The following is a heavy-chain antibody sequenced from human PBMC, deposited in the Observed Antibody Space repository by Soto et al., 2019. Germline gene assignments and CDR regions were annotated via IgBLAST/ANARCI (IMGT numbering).Heavy chain of an antibody. Sequence: EVQLAESGGGLAKSGGSLRLSCAASGFTFSNAWMNWVRQAPGKGLEWVGRIHRKIDGETTEYAAPVKGRFSISRDDSKDTLYLQMSSLKTEDTAVYYCTTTSYDFWSAYYGVFDVWGQGTMVTVSS. D-gene: IGHD3-3*01. CDR2: IHRKIDGETT. CDR3: TTTSYDFWSAYYGVFDV. V-gene: IGHV3-15*07. CDR1: GFTFSNAW. J-gene: IGHJ3*01.